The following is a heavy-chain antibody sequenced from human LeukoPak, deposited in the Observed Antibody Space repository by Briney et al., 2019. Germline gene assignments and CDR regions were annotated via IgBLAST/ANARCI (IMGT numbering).Heavy chain of an antibody. V-gene: IGHV1-69*13. CDR2: IIPIFGTA. J-gene: IGHJ6*02. D-gene: IGHD6-13*01. CDR3: ARDLSSSWPYYYYGMDV. Sequence: ASVKVSCKASGGTFSSYAISWVRQAPGQGLEWMGGIIPIFGTANYAQKFQGRVTITADESTSTAYMELSSLRAEDTAVYYCARDLSSSWPYYYYGMDVWGQGTTVTVSS. CDR1: GGTFSSYA.